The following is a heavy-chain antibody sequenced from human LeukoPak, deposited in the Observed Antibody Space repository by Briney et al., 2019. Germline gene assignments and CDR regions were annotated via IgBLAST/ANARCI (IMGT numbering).Heavy chain of an antibody. J-gene: IGHJ4*02. CDR1: GFTFSSYA. Sequence: GGSLRLSCAASGFTFSSYAMSWVRQAPGKGLKWVSAISGSGDSTYYADSVKGRFTISRDNSKNTLYLQMNSLRAEDTAVYYCAKVGGGFGRFIDYWGQGTLVTVSS. D-gene: IGHD3-10*01. CDR2: ISGSGDST. V-gene: IGHV3-23*01. CDR3: AKVGGGFGRFIDY.